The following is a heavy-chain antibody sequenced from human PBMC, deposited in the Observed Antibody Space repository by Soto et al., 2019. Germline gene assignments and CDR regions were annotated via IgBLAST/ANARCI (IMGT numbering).Heavy chain of an antibody. Sequence: PGGSLRLSCTASGFTFGDYAMSWFRQAPGKGLEWVGFIRSKAYSGATDYAASVKGRFTISRDDFKNIASLQMNSLKTEDTAVYYCSRLLGPYYYYGMDVWGQGTTVTSP. CDR1: GFTFGDYA. D-gene: IGHD3-10*01. V-gene: IGHV3-49*03. CDR3: SRLLGPYYYYGMDV. CDR2: IRSKAYSGAT. J-gene: IGHJ6*02.